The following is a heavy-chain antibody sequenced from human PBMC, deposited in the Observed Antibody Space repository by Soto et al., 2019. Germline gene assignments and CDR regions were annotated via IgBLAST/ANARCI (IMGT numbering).Heavy chain of an antibody. D-gene: IGHD2-8*01. Sequence: QVQLVESGGGVVQTGASLRLSCSASGFTFTSFAIHWVRHAPGKGLEWVAVISENGANKYSAESVRGRFVISRDNSKNTVELEMNSLRPEDTAVYFCARRLTETVSALGYWGQGTLVSVSS. CDR1: GFTFTSFA. J-gene: IGHJ4*02. CDR2: ISENGANK. CDR3: ARRLTETVSALGY. V-gene: IGHV3-30*09.